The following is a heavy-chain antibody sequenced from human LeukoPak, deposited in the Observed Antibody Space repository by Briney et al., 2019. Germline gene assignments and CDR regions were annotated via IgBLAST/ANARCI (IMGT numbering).Heavy chain of an antibody. D-gene: IGHD2-2*01. Sequence: SETLSLTCAVYGGSFSGYYWSWIRQPPGKGLEWIGEINHSGSTNYNPSLKSRVTISVDTSKNQFSLKLSSVTAADTAVYYCARRLTRGKVPAAYFDYWGQGTLVTVSS. CDR3: ARRLTRGKVPAAYFDY. CDR1: GGSFSGYY. CDR2: INHSGST. V-gene: IGHV4-34*01. J-gene: IGHJ4*02.